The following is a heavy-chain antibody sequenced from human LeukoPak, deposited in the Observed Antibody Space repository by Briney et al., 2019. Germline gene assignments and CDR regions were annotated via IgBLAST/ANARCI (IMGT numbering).Heavy chain of an antibody. J-gene: IGHJ4*02. CDR3: ARTDNLDY. Sequence: GGSLRLSCAASGFSLTTWMHWVRQAPGKGLVWFARIRGDETIATYAESVKGRFTISRDNARNTLYLQMNSLRAEDTAVYYCARTDNLDYWVQGTPVTVSS. CDR1: GFSLTTW. CDR2: IRGDETIA. D-gene: IGHD2-15*01. V-gene: IGHV3-74*03.